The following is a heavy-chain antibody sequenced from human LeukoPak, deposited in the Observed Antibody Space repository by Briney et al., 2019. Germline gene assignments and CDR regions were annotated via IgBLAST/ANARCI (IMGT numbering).Heavy chain of an antibody. V-gene: IGHV5-51*01. Sequence: RGESLKISCKGSGYSFTSYWIGWERQMPGKGLEWMGIIYPGDSDTRYSPSFQGQVTISADKSISTAYLQWSSLKASDTAMYYCARHITLSGSYYQPFDYWGQGTLVTVSS. CDR2: IYPGDSDT. CDR3: ARHITLSGSYYQPFDY. CDR1: GYSFTSYW. J-gene: IGHJ4*02. D-gene: IGHD1-26*01.